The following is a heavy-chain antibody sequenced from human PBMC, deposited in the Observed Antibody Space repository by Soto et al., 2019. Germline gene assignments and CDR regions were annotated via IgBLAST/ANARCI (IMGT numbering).Heavy chain of an antibody. CDR1: GFTFSSYA. V-gene: IGHV3-23*01. CDR3: AKGLYYDSSGYLFFDY. CDR2: ISGSGGST. Sequence: EVQLLESGGGLVQPGGSLRLSCAASGFTFSSYAMSWVRQAPGKGLEWDSAISGSGGSTYYADSVKGRFTISRDNSKNTLYLQMNSLRAEDTAVYYCAKGLYYDSSGYLFFDYWGQGTLVTVSS. J-gene: IGHJ4*02. D-gene: IGHD3-22*01.